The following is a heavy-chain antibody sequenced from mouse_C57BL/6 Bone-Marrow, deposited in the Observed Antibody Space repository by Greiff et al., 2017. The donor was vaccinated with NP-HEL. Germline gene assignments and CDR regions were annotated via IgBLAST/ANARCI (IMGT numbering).Heavy chain of an antibody. D-gene: IGHD2-3*01. CDR3: ARIEGDGYSNFDY. Sequence: VQLQQSGAELVKPGASVKLSCTASGFNITDYYMHWVKQRPEQGLEWIGRIDPADGETKYAPQFQGKATITADTSSTTAYLPLSSLTSEDTAVYYCARIEGDGYSNFDYWGQGTTLTVSS. CDR1: GFNITDYY. J-gene: IGHJ2*01. CDR2: IDPADGET. V-gene: IGHV14-2*01.